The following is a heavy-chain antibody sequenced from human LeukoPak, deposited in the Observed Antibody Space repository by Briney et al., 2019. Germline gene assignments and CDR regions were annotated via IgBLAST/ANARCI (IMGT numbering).Heavy chain of an antibody. Sequence: GRSLRLSCAASGFTFSSYGMHWVRQAPGKGLEWVAVISYDGSNKYYADSVKGRFTISRDNSKNTLYVQMNSLRDEDTALYYCAKDQRWESPHYLDSWGQGTLVTVSS. V-gene: IGHV3-30*18. J-gene: IGHJ4*02. CDR1: GFTFSSYG. D-gene: IGHD1-26*01. CDR2: ISYDGSNK. CDR3: AKDQRWESPHYLDS.